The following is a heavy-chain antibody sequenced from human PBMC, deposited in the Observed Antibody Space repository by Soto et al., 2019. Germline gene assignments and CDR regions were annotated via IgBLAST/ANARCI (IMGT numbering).Heavy chain of an antibody. V-gene: IGHV3-33*01. Sequence: QVQLVESGGGVVQPGRSLRLSCAASGFTFSSYGMHWVRQAPGKGLEWVAVIWYDGSNKYYADSVKGRFTISRDNSKNTLYLQMNSLRAEDTAVYYCARDAHYYYDSSGYYFDYWGQGTLVTVSS. CDR3: ARDAHYYYDSSGYYFDY. D-gene: IGHD3-22*01. CDR1: GFTFSSYG. J-gene: IGHJ4*02. CDR2: IWYDGSNK.